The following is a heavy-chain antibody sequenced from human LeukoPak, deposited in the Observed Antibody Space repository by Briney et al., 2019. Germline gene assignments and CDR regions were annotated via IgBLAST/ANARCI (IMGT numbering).Heavy chain of an antibody. CDR1: GFTFSSYE. J-gene: IGHJ6*04. D-gene: IGHD3-10*02. V-gene: IGHV3-48*03. CDR3: AELGITMIGGG. Sequence: PGGSLRLSCAASGFTFSSYEMNWVRQAPGKGLEGVSYISSSGSTIYYAESVKGRFTISKDNAKNSLYLEMGSLRAEDTAVYYCAELGITMIGGGWGKGTTVTISS. CDR2: ISSSGSTI.